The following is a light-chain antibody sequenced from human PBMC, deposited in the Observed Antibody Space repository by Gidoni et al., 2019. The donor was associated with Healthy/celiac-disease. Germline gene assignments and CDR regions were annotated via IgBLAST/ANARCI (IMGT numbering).Light chain of an antibody. V-gene: IGKV3D-15*01. J-gene: IGKJ2*01. Sequence: EIVMTQSPATLSVSPGERATLSCRASQSVSSNLAWYQQKPGQAPRLLIYGASISATGIPARFSGSGSGTEFTLTISSLQSEDFAVYYCQQYNNWPPYTFGHGTKLEIK. CDR1: QSVSSN. CDR3: QQYNNWPPYT. CDR2: GAS.